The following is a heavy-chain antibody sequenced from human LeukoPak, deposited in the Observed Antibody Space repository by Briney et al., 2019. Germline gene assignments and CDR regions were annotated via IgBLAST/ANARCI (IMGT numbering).Heavy chain of an antibody. CDR2: IYYSGST. CDR1: GGSISSGGYY. D-gene: IGHD6-13*01. J-gene: IGHJ4*02. Sequence: PSETLSLTCTVSGGSISSGGYYWSWIRQHPGKGLEWIGYIYYSGSTYHNPSLKSRVTMSVDTSKSQFSLKLSSVTAADTAVYYCATQNVPGIAAAGTGYWGQGTLVTVSS. V-gene: IGHV4-31*03. CDR3: ATQNVPGIAAAGTGY.